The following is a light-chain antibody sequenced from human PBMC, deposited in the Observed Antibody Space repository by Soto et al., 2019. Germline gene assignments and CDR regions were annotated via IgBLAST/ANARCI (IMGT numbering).Light chain of an antibody. CDR1: RSVGSYY. Sequence: EIVLTQSPGTLSLSPGERATLSCRASRSVGSYYLAWYQQKPGQAPRVLISGTSSRATGIPDRFSGSGSGTDFTLTISRLEPEDFAVYYCQHYGDSLFTFGPGTKVDSK. V-gene: IGKV3-20*01. J-gene: IGKJ3*01. CDR3: QHYGDSLFT. CDR2: GTS.